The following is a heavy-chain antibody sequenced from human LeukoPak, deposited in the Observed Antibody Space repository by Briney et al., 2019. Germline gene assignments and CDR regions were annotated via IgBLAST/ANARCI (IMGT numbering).Heavy chain of an antibody. CDR2: ISGDVGST. CDR3: AKDTAGAAGPGYYMDV. CDR1: GFTFDDYA. J-gene: IGHJ6*03. D-gene: IGHD6-19*01. Sequence: GGSLRLSCAASGFTFDDYAMHWVRQAPGKGLEWVSLISGDVGSTYYVDSVKGRFTISRDNSKNSLYLQMNSLRTEDTALYYYAKDTAGAAGPGYYMDVWGKGTTVTVSS. V-gene: IGHV3-43*02.